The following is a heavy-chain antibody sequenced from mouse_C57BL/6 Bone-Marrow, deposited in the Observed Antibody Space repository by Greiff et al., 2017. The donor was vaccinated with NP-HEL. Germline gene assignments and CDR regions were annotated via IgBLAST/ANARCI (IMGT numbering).Heavy chain of an antibody. V-gene: IGHV1-19*01. CDR3: ARWGTTVVDTWDFDY. J-gene: IGHJ2*01. D-gene: IGHD1-1*01. Sequence: VQLQQSGPVLVKPGASVKMSCKASGYTFTDYYMNWVKQSHGKSLEWIGVINPYNGGTSYNQKFKGKATLTVDKSSSTAYMELNSLTSEDSAVYYCARWGTTVVDTWDFDYWGQGTTLTVSS. CDR1: GYTFTDYY. CDR2: INPYNGGT.